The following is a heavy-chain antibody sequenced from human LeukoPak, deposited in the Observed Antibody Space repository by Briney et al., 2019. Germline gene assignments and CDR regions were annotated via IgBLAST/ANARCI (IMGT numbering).Heavy chain of an antibody. CDR3: ARQKRNSSGWYGDY. J-gene: IGHJ4*02. CDR2: IYYTGST. D-gene: IGHD6-19*01. Sequence: SQTLSLTCTGSGGSISSGDYYWSWIRQPPGESLEWIGYIYYTGSTYYNPSLKSRVTISVDTSKNQFSLKLSSVTAADTAVYYCARQKRNSSGWYGDYWGQGTLVTVSS. CDR1: GGSISSGDYY. V-gene: IGHV4-30-4*01.